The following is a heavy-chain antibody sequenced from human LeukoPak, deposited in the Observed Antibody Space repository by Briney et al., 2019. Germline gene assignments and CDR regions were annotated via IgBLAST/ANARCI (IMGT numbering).Heavy chain of an antibody. D-gene: IGHD3-10*01. CDR2: ISYDGSNK. Sequence: PGGSLRLSCAASGFTFSSYGMHWVRQAPGKGLEWVAVISYDGSNKYYADPVKGRFTISRDNSKNTLYLQMNSLRAEDTAVYYCAKTYYYGSGSYSNYYYGMGVWGKGTTVTVSS. V-gene: IGHV3-30*18. CDR3: AKTYYYGSGSYSNYYYGMGV. CDR1: GFTFSSYG. J-gene: IGHJ6*04.